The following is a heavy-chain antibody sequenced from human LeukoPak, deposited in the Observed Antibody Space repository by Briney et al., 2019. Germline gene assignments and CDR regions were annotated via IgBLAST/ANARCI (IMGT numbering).Heavy chain of an antibody. J-gene: IGHJ3*02. V-gene: IGHV3-30*18. CDR2: ISHHGSNK. Sequence: PGGSLRLSSVASGFTFNTYGMNWVRQAPGKGLEWVAVISHHGSNKFYADSVKGRFTISRDNSNNMVYLQMNGLRAEDTAVYYCAKDSGFQLWSTRGVFDIWGQGTMVTVSS. CDR1: GFTFNTYG. D-gene: IGHD3-10*01. CDR3: AKDSGFQLWSTRGVFDI.